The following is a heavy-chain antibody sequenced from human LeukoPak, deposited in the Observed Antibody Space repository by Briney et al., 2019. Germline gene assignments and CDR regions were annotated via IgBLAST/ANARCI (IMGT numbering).Heavy chain of an antibody. J-gene: IGHJ5*02. D-gene: IGHD2-15*01. V-gene: IGHV3-66*01. Sequence: GGSLRLSCAASGFTVSSNYMSWVRQAPGKGLEWVSVIYSGGSTYYADSVKGRFTISRDNSKNTLYLQMNSLRAKDTAVYYCARDLYSAAGWWFDPWGQGTLVTVSS. CDR2: IYSGGST. CDR1: GFTVSSNY. CDR3: ARDLYSAAGWWFDP.